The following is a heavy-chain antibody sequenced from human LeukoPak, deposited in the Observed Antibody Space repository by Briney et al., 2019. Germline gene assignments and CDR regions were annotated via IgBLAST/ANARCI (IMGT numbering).Heavy chain of an antibody. CDR1: GFTFSSYG. CDR2: ISSSGTTI. D-gene: IGHD1-1*01. J-gene: IGHJ4*02. V-gene: IGHV3-48*01. CDR3: AKANWDDEYIFTN. Sequence: PGGSLRLSCAASGFTFSSYGMHWVRQAPGKGLEWVSYISSSGTTIYYADSVKGRFTISRDNSKNTLYVQMNSLRAEDTAVYYCAKANWDDEYIFTNWGQGTLVTVSS.